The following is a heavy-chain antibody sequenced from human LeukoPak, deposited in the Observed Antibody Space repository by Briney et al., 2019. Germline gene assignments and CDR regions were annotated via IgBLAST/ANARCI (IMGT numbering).Heavy chain of an antibody. Sequence: GGSLRLSCAASGFTVSSNYMSWVRQAPGKGLEWVSVIYSDGSTYYADSVKGRFTVSRDNSKNTLYLRMNSLRAEDTAVYYCASSAYSSGWYYYFDYWGQGTLVTVSS. J-gene: IGHJ4*02. CDR2: IYSDGST. CDR1: GFTVSSNY. CDR3: ASSAYSSGWYYYFDY. D-gene: IGHD6-19*01. V-gene: IGHV3-53*01.